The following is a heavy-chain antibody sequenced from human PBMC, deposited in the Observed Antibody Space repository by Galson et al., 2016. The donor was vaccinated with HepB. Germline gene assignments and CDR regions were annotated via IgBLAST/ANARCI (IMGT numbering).Heavy chain of an antibody. D-gene: IGHD3-10*01. CDR3: AKDRTPWSYYGSGRYPLRGMDV. CDR1: GFSFGSYA. Sequence: SLRLSCAASGFSFGSYALSWVRQAPGKGLEWVSVISGSGGSVHHADSVKGRFTISRDKPKNTVYLQMNSLRAEDTAVYYCAKDRTPWSYYGSGRYPLRGMDVWGQGTTVTVSS. J-gene: IGHJ6*02. CDR2: ISGSGGSV. V-gene: IGHV3-23*01.